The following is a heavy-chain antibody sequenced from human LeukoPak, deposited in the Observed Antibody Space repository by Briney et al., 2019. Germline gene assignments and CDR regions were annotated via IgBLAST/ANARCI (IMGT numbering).Heavy chain of an antibody. Sequence: GGSLRLSCAASGFTFSSYSMNWVRQAPGKGLEWVSAISSSSSYIYHADSVKGRFTISRDNAKNSLYLQMNSLRAEDTAVYYCARADRAPAGYYMDVWGKGTTVTVSS. J-gene: IGHJ6*03. CDR1: GFTFSSYS. CDR3: ARADRAPAGYYMDV. D-gene: IGHD1-14*01. CDR2: ISSSSSYI. V-gene: IGHV3-21*01.